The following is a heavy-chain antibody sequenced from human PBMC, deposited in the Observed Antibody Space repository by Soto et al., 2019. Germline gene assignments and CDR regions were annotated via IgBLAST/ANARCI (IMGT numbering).Heavy chain of an antibody. J-gene: IGHJ6*03. Sequence: GASVKVSCKASGFTFTSSAMQWVRQARGQRLEWIGWIDAGNGNTKYSQKFQGRVTITRDTSASTAYMELSSLRSEDTAVYYCARDFWSGYRPYYYYYMDVWGKGTTVTVS. CDR1: GFTFTSSA. V-gene: IGHV1-3*01. CDR3: ARDFWSGYRPYYYYYMDV. D-gene: IGHD3-3*01. CDR2: IDAGNGNT.